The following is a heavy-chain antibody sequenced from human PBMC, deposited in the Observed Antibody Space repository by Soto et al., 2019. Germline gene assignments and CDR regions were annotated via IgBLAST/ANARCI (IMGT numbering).Heavy chain of an antibody. D-gene: IGHD6-13*01. Sequence: GGSLRLSCAASGFTFSSYGMHWVRQAPGKGLEWVAVIWYDGSNKYYADSVKGRFTISRDNSKNTLYLQMNSLRAEDTAVYYCAREHSSSWYRVGANYYYYGMDVWGRGTTVTVSS. V-gene: IGHV3-33*01. CDR1: GFTFSSYG. CDR2: IWYDGSNK. J-gene: IGHJ6*02. CDR3: AREHSSSWYRVGANYYYYGMDV.